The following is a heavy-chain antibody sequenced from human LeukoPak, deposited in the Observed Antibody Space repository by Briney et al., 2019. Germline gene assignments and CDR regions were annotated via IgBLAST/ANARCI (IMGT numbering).Heavy chain of an antibody. Sequence: GGSLRLSCSASGFTFSSYVLSWVRQVPGKGPERVSAISGSGDSVYYADSVKGRFTISRDNSKDTLYLQMNSLTAEDTAVYYCAKDPRGGYSGSWYFDYWGQGTLVTVSS. J-gene: IGHJ4*02. V-gene: IGHV3-23*01. CDR1: GFTFSSYV. CDR2: ISGSGDSV. CDR3: AKDPRGGYSGSWYFDY. D-gene: IGHD5-12*01.